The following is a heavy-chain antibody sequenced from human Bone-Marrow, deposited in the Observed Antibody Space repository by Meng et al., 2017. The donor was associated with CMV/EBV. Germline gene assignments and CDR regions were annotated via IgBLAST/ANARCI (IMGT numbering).Heavy chain of an antibody. CDR3: AKDSHDFWSGYPYFDH. V-gene: IGHV3-23*01. Sequence: GESLKISCAASGFTFSSYAMSWVRQAPGKGLEWASTISGGGVSTYYADSVKGRFTISRDNSKNTLSLQMNSLRAEDTAVYYCAKDSHDFWSGYPYFDHWGQGTLVTVSS. J-gene: IGHJ4*02. CDR1: GFTFSSYA. D-gene: IGHD3-3*01. CDR2: ISGGGVST.